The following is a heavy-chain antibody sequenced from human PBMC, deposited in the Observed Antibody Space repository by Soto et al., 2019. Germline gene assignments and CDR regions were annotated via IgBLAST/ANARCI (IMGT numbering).Heavy chain of an antibody. CDR2: IYYSGST. CDR3: ARERPDGCRLDP. J-gene: IGHJ5*02. Sequence: QVQLQESGPGLVKPSQTLSLTCTVSGGSISSGDYYWSWIRQPPGKGLEWIGYIYYSGSTSYNPSLTSRVTIAVDTSKNQFSLKLSSVTAADTAVYYCARERPDGCRLDPWGQGTLVTFSS. CDR1: GGSISSGDYY. D-gene: IGHD6-19*01. V-gene: IGHV4-30-4*01.